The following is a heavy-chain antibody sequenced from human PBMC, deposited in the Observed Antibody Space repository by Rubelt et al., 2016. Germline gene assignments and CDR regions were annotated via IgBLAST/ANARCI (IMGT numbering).Heavy chain of an antibody. CDR2: ISYDGSNK. Sequence: QVQLVESGGGVVQPGRSLRLSCAASGFTFSSYAMHWVRQAPGKGLEWVAVISYDGSNKYYADSVKGRFTISRDNSKNTLYLQMNSLRAEDTAVYYCARETSSYYYDSGAFDIWGQGTMVTDAS. V-gene: IGHV3-30*04. CDR3: ARETSSYYYDSGAFDI. D-gene: IGHD3-22*01. J-gene: IGHJ3*02. CDR1: GFTFSSYA.